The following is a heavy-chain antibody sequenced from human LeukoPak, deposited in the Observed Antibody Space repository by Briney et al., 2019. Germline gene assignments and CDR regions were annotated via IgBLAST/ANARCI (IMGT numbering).Heavy chain of an antibody. V-gene: IGHV3-74*01. Sequence: GGSLRLSCTASGFTLSTYSMNWVRQAPGKGLVWVSHINDDGSSTNDADSVKGRFTISRDNAKNTLYLQMNSLGAEDTAVYYCARGADSGYSSDNWGQGTLVSVSS. CDR1: GFTLSTYS. D-gene: IGHD3-9*01. CDR3: ARGADSGYSSDN. J-gene: IGHJ4*02. CDR2: INDDGSST.